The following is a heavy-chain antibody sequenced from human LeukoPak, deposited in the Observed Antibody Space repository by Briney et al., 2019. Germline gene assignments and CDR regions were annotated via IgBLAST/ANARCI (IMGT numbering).Heavy chain of an antibody. CDR1: GFTFSRYS. J-gene: IGHJ4*02. Sequence: GGSLRLSCAASGFTFSRYSMNWVRQAPGKGLEWVSYITNGSSTIFYADSVKGRFTTSRDNAKNSLYLQMSSLRAEDTAVYYCTTAKNDHWGQGTLVTVSS. V-gene: IGHV3-48*04. CDR2: ITNGSSTI. CDR3: TTAKNDH.